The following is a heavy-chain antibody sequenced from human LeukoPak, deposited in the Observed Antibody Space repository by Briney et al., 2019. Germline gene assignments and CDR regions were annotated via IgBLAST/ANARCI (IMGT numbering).Heavy chain of an antibody. J-gene: IGHJ4*02. D-gene: IGHD4-17*01. CDR3: ARDYYGDSYFDN. Sequence: GGSLRLSCAASGFAFDDYAMNWVRQAPGKGLEWVSGINWNGGSTGHADSVKGRFTISRDNVKNSLYLEMDSLRAEDTALYYCARDYYGDSYFDNWGQGTLVTVSS. CDR2: INWNGGST. V-gene: IGHV3-20*04. CDR1: GFAFDDYA.